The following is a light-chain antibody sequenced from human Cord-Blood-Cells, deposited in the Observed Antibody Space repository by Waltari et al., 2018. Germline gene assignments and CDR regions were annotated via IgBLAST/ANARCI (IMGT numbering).Light chain of an antibody. V-gene: IGKV1-39*01. CDR3: QQSDSTPFT. Sequence: DIQMTQSPSSLSASVGDRVTITCLASQSISSYLNWYQQKPGKAPKLLIYAASSLQSGVPSRFSGSGSGTDFTLTISSLQPEDFATYYCQQSDSTPFTFGPGTKVDIK. CDR2: AAS. J-gene: IGKJ3*01. CDR1: QSISSY.